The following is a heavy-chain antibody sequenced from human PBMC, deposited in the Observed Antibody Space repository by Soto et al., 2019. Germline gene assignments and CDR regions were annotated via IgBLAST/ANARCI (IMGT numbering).Heavy chain of an antibody. CDR1: GFTFSSYE. J-gene: IGHJ4*02. CDR3: AGTYYYDSSGPLFDY. CDR2: INSSGSTI. V-gene: IGHV3-48*03. Sequence: GGSLRLSCAASGFTFSSYEMNWVRQAPGKGLEWVSYINSSGSTIYYADSVKGRFTISRDNAKNSLYLQMNSLRAEDTAVYYCAGTYYYDSSGPLFDYWGQGTLVTVSS. D-gene: IGHD3-22*01.